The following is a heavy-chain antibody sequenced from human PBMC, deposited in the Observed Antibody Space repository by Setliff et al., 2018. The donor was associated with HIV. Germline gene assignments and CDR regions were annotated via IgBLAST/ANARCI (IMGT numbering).Heavy chain of an antibody. D-gene: IGHD2-8*01. V-gene: IGHV4-34*01. CDR1: GGSFSDYF. CDR3: ARSYKGVPYT. Sequence: SETLSLTCAVYGGSFSDYFWSWIRQFPGKGLEWIGEINHSGSTKYNPSLKSRVSMSVDTSKNQFSLRLSSVTGADTAVYFCARSYKGVPYTWGQGMLVTVSS. CDR2: INHSGST. J-gene: IGHJ5*02.